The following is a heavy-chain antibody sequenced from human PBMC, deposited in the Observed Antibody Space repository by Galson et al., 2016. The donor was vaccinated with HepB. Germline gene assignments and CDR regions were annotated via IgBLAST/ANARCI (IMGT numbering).Heavy chain of an antibody. CDR3: TFDY. CDR2: ISGSGDST. V-gene: IGHV3-23*01. J-gene: IGHJ4*02. CDR1: GFTFRSYA. Sequence: SLRLSCAASGFTFRSYAMSWVRQAPGKGLEWVSSISGSGDSTYYANSVRGRFTISRDNSEDTLYLQMNSLRVEDTAVYYCTFDYWGQGTLVTVSP.